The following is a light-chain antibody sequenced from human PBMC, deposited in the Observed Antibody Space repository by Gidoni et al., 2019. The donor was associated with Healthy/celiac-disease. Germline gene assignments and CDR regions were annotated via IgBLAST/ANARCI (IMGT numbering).Light chain of an antibody. V-gene: IGKV3-15*01. J-gene: IGKJ5*01. Sequence: EIVMTQSPATLSVSPGERATLSCMASQSVSSNLAWYQQKPGQAPRLLIYGASTRATGIPARCSGSGSGTEFTITISSLQSEDFAVYYCQQYNNWPPITFGQGTRLEIK. CDR3: QQYNNWPPIT. CDR1: QSVSSN. CDR2: GAS.